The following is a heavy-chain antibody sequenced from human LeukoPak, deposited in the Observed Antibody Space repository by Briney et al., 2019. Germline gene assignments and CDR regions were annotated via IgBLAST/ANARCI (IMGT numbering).Heavy chain of an antibody. CDR2: INHRGST. Sequence: SETLCLTCAVYGGSFSGYYWSWIRQPPGKGLEWVGEINHRGSTNYNPSLKCRVTISVDTSKNQFSLTHSSVPAAATAVSSVARSYYDFCSGGYYYYMDVWGKGTTVTVSS. CDR3: ARSYYDFCSGGYYYYMDV. V-gene: IGHV4-34*01. CDR1: GGSFSGYY. J-gene: IGHJ6*03. D-gene: IGHD3-3*01.